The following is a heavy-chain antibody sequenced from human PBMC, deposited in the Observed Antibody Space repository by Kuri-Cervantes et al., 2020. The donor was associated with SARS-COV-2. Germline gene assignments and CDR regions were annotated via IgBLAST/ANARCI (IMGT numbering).Heavy chain of an antibody. CDR2: IRYDRSNK. V-gene: IGHV3-30*02. Sequence: GESLKISCAASGFTFSSYGMHWVRQAPGKGLEWVAFIRYDRSNKYYADSVKGRFTISRDNSKNTLYLQMNSLRAEDTAVYYCAKGIAVAGTGGFDYWGQGTLVTVSS. J-gene: IGHJ4*02. CDR3: AKGIAVAGTGGFDY. CDR1: GFTFSSYG. D-gene: IGHD6-19*01.